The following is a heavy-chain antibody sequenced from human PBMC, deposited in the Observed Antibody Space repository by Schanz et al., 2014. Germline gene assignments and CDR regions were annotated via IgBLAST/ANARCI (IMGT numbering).Heavy chain of an antibody. D-gene: IGHD3-10*01. V-gene: IGHV4-39*01. J-gene: IGHJ5*02. CDR1: GGSISSSSYF. Sequence: QVQLQESGPGLVKPSQTLSLTCTVSGGSISSSSYFWGWIRQPPGKGLEWIGSIYNSGSTYYNPSLKSRVTISVATSKTQFSLKLSSVTAADTAVYYCGRHPHYYGSGSGFDPWGQGTLVTVSS. CDR2: IYNSGST. CDR3: GRHPHYYGSGSGFDP.